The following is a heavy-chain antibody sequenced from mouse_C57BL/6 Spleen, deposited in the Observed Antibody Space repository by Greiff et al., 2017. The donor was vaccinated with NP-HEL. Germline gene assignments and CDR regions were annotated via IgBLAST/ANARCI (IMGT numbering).Heavy chain of an antibody. CDR2: IYPRSGNT. Sequence: QVQLKESGAELARPGASVKLSCKASGYTFTSYGISWVKQRTGQGLEWIGEIYPRSGNTYYNEKFKGKATLTADKSSSTAYMELRSLTSEDSAVYFCGEGGVRAWFAYWGQGTLVTVSA. CDR3: GEGGVRAWFAY. V-gene: IGHV1-81*01. CDR1: GYTFTSYG. J-gene: IGHJ3*01. D-gene: IGHD5-1*01.